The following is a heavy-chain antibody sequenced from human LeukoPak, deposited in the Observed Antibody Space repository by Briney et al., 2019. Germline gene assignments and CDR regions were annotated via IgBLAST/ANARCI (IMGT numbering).Heavy chain of an antibody. CDR3: AKHSKGVAGEYYYGMDI. D-gene: IGHD6-19*01. Sequence: GGSLRLSCAASGITFSSYAMSWVRQAPGKGLEWVSAISGSGGSTYYADSVKGRFTISRDNSKSTLYLQMNSLRAEDTAVYYCAKHSKGVAGEYYYGMDIWGQGTTVTVSS. V-gene: IGHV3-23*01. J-gene: IGHJ6*02. CDR2: ISGSGGST. CDR1: GITFSSYA.